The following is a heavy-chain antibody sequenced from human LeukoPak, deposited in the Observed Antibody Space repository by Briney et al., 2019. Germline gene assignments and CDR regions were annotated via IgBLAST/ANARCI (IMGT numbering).Heavy chain of an antibody. Sequence: PSETLSLTCTVSDDSISSNSYYWGWIRQPPGKGLEWIGSIYYSGSTYYNPSLKSRVTISVDTSKNQFSLKLSSVTAADTAVYYCARHPRQGYVWGSYRYTNPHFDYWGQGTLVTVSS. CDR1: DDSISSNSYY. CDR2: IYYSGST. D-gene: IGHD3-16*02. CDR3: ARHPRQGYVWGSYRYTNPHFDY. V-gene: IGHV4-39*01. J-gene: IGHJ4*02.